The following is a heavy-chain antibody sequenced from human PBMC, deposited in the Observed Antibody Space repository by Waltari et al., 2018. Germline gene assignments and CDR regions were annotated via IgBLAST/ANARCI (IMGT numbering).Heavy chain of an antibody. V-gene: IGHV1-69*01. CDR3: AREVSPQLFCSSTSCYSYGMDV. CDR2: IIPIVGTA. D-gene: IGHD2-2*01. CDR1: GGTFSSYA. J-gene: IGHJ6*02. Sequence: QVQLVQSGAEVKKPGSSVKVSCKASGGTFSSYAISWVRQAPGQGLEWRGGIIPIVGTANYAQKLQGRGTITADESTSTAYMELSSLRSEDTAVYYCAREVSPQLFCSSTSCYSYGMDVWGQGTTVTVSS.